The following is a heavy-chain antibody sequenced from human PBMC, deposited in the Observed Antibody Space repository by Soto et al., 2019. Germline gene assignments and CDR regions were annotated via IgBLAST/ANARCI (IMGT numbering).Heavy chain of an antibody. Sequence: SETLSLTCTVSGGSISSYYWSWIRQPPGKGLEWIGYIYYSGSTNYNPSLKSRVTISVDTSKNQFSLKLSSVTAADTAVYYCARHVVMTMVTTLWWGPYYYGMDVWGQGTTVTVSS. D-gene: IGHD4-17*01. CDR2: IYYSGST. CDR3: ARHVVMTMVTTLWWGPYYYGMDV. V-gene: IGHV4-59*08. J-gene: IGHJ6*02. CDR1: GGSISSYY.